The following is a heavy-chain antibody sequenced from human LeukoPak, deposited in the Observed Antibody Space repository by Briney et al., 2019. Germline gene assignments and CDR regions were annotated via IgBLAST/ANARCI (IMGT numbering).Heavy chain of an antibody. Sequence: GGSLRLSCAASGFTFSDYYMSWIRQAPGKGLEWVSAISGSGGSTYYADSVKGRFTISRDNSKNTLYLQMNSLRAEDTAVYYCAKVMIVAAAAPFDYWGQGTLVTVSS. D-gene: IGHD6-13*01. J-gene: IGHJ4*02. CDR3: AKVMIVAAAAPFDY. CDR2: ISGSGGST. CDR1: GFTFSDYY. V-gene: IGHV3-23*01.